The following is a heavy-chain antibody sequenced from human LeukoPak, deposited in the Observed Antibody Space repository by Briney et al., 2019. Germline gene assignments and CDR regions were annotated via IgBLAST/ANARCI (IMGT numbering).Heavy chain of an antibody. J-gene: IGHJ4*02. CDR2: IRSSDGFK. D-gene: IGHD3-22*01. CDR3: AEFDSSGYYYDY. CDR1: GFTFSTST. Sequence: GGSLRLSCAASGFTFSTSTMNWVRQAPGKGLEWISSIRSSDGFKDYANSVKGRFTISRDNAKKSLYLQMTSLRAEDTAVYYCAEFDSSGYYYDYWGQGTLVTVSS. V-gene: IGHV3-21*01.